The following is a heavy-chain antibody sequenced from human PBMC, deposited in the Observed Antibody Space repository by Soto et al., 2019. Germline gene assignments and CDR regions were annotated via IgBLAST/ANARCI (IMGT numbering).Heavy chain of an antibody. CDR2: IWYDGSNK. CDR1: GFTFSSYG. CDR3: ARDSVRIQLWFLY. V-gene: IGHV3-33*01. J-gene: IGHJ4*02. D-gene: IGHD5-18*01. Sequence: QVQLVESGGGVVQPGRSLRLSCAASGFTFSSYGMHWVRQAPGKGPEWVAVIWYDGSNKYYADSVKGRFTISRDNSKNTLYLQMNSLRAEDTAVYYCARDSVRIQLWFLYWGQGTLVTVSS.